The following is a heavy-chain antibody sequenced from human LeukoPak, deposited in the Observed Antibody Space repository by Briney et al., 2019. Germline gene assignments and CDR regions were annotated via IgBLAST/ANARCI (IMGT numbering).Heavy chain of an antibody. CDR2: INHSGST. CDR3: ARGPLRFLEWLLQTNWYFDL. D-gene: IGHD3-3*01. J-gene: IGHJ2*01. Sequence: GSLRLSCAASGFTFSSYSMSWVRQAPGKGLEWIGEINHSGSTNYNPSLKSRVTISVDTSKNQFSLKLSSVTAADTAVYYCARGPLRFLEWLLQTNWYFDLWGRGTLVTVSS. CDR1: GFTFSSYS. V-gene: IGHV4-34*01.